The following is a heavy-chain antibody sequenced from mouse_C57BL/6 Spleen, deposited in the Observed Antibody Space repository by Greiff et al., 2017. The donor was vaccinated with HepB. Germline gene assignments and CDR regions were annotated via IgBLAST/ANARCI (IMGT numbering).Heavy chain of an antibody. D-gene: IGHD1-2*01. Sequence: EVKLQESGAELVRPGASVKLSCTASGFNIKDDYMHWVKQRPEQGLEWIGWIDPENGDTEYASKFQGKATITADTSSNTAYLQLSSLTSEDTAVYYCTFITTVPRYFDYWGQGTTLTVSS. J-gene: IGHJ2*01. CDR1: GFNIKDDY. CDR2: IDPENGDT. V-gene: IGHV14-4*01. CDR3: TFITTVPRYFDY.